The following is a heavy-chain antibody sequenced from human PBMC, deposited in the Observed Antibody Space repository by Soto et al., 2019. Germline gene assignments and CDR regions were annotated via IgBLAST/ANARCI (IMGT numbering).Heavy chain of an antibody. Sequence: PGGSLRLSCAASVFTFSSYAMHWVRQAPGKGLEWVAVISYDGSNKYYADSVKGRFTIPRDNSKNTLYLQMNSLRAEDTAVYYCARDRKTYSNYRPYYYYYGMDVWGQGTTVTVSS. D-gene: IGHD4-4*01. CDR2: ISYDGSNK. J-gene: IGHJ6*02. CDR1: VFTFSSYA. CDR3: ARDRKTYSNYRPYYYYYGMDV. V-gene: IGHV3-30-3*01.